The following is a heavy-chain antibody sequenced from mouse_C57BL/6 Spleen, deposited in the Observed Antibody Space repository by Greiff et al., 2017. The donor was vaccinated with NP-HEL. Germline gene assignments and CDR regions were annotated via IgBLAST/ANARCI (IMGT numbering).Heavy chain of an antibody. CDR1: GYTFTDYY. CDR3: AYSNFYYYAMDD. CDR2: INPNNGGT. D-gene: IGHD2-5*01. Sequence: EVQLQQSGPELVKPGASVKISCKASGYTFTDYYMNWVKQSHGKSLEWIGDINPNNGGTSYNQKFKGKATLTVDKSSSTAYMELRSLTSEDSAVYYFAYSNFYYYAMDDWGQGASVTVS. J-gene: IGHJ4*01. V-gene: IGHV1-26*01.